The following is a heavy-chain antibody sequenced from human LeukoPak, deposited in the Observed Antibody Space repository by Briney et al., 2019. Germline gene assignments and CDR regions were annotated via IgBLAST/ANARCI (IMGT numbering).Heavy chain of an antibody. CDR1: GGSISSGGYS. V-gene: IGHV4-30-2*01. CDR3: ARAPWGYYYGMDV. D-gene: IGHD7-27*01. J-gene: IGHJ6*02. Sequence: TSQTLSLTCAVSGGSISSGGYSWSWIRQPPGKGLEWIGYIYHSGGTYYNPSLKSRVTTSVDRSKNQFSLKLSSVTAADTAVYYCARAPWGYYYGMDVWGQGTTVTVSS. CDR2: IYHSGGT.